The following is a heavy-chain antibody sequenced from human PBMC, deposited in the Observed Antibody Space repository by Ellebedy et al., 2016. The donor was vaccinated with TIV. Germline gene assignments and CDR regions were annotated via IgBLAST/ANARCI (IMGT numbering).Heavy chain of an antibody. J-gene: IGHJ5*02. CDR2: ISRSGST. D-gene: IGHD2-2*01. Sequence: SETLSLTCTVSGYSISSGYYWGWIRQPPGKGLEWIGSISRSGSTYYNPSLKSRVTIPVDTSKNQFSLKLSSVTAADTAVYYCARDSTSVRFDPWGQGTLVTVSS. CDR3: ARDSTSVRFDP. CDR1: GYSISSGYY. V-gene: IGHV4-38-2*02.